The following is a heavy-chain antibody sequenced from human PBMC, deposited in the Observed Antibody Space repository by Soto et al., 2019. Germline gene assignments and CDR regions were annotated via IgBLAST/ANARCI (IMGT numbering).Heavy chain of an antibody. D-gene: IGHD2-15*01. CDR3: ARGYCSGGSCYGEWFDP. Sequence: PSETLSLTCAVSGGSISRGGYSWSWLRQPPGKGMEWIGYTYQSGSTYYNPSLKSRVTISVDRSKNQCSLKLSSVTAADTAVYYCARGYCSGGSCYGEWFDPWGQGTLVTVSS. CDR1: GGSISRGGYS. J-gene: IGHJ5*02. V-gene: IGHV4-30-2*01. CDR2: TYQSGST.